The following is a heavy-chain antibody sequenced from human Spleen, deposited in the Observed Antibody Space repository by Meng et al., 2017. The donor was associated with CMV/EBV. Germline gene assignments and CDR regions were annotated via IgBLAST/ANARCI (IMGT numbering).Heavy chain of an antibody. CDR2: ISYDGDKK. D-gene: IGHD2-2*01. Sequence: GESLKISCAASGFTFSNYAMHWVRQAPGKGLEWVAFISYDGDKKYYADSVQGRFTISRDNSKNTLYLQMNRLSAEDSAVFYCARVPLYCTSTTCYDYWGQGALVTVSS. J-gene: IGHJ4*02. V-gene: IGHV3-30-3*01. CDR1: GFTFSNYA. CDR3: ARVPLYCTSTTCYDY.